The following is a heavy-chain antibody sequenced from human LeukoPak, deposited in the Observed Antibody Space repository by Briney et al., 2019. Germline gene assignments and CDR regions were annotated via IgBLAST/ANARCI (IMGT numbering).Heavy chain of an antibody. CDR2: IKQDGSEK. J-gene: IGHJ5*02. Sequence: GGSLRLSCAASGFTFSSYWMSWVRQAPGKGLEWVANIKQDGSEKYYVDSVKGRFTISRDNAKHSLYLQMNSLRAEDTAVYYCARDTRRYYDFWSGYSYNWFDPWGQGTLVTVSS. V-gene: IGHV3-7*01. CDR1: GFTFSSYW. D-gene: IGHD3-3*01. CDR3: ARDTRRYYDFWSGYSYNWFDP.